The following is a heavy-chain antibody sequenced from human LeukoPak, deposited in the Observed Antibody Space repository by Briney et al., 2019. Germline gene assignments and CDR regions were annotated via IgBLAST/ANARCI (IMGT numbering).Heavy chain of an antibody. CDR3: ARLAYDSSGYSGPLDY. V-gene: IGHV4-59*08. CDR1: GGSISSYY. D-gene: IGHD3-22*01. CDR2: IYYSGST. J-gene: IGHJ4*02. Sequence: SETLSFTCTVSGGSISSYYWSWIRQPPGKGLEWIGYIYYSGSTNYNPSLKSRVTISVDTSKNQFSLKLSSVTAADTAVYYCARLAYDSSGYSGPLDYWGQGTLVTVSS.